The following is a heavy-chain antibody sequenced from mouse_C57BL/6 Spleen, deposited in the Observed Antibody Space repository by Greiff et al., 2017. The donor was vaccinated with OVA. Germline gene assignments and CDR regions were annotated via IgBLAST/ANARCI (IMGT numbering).Heavy chain of an antibody. CDR3: ARERGTDYYAMDY. Sequence: EVKLVESGGGLVKPGGSLKLSCAASGFTFSSYAMSWVRQTPEKRLEWVATISDGGSYTYYPDNVKGRFTISRDNAKNNLYLQMSHLKSEDTAMYYCARERGTDYYAMDYWGQGTSVTVSS. J-gene: IGHJ4*01. CDR2: ISDGGSYT. D-gene: IGHD2-14*01. CDR1: GFTFSSYA. V-gene: IGHV5-4*01.